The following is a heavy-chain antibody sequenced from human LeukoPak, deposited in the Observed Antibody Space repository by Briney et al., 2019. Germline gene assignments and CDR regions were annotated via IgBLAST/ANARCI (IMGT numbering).Heavy chain of an antibody. CDR2: ITTSDGNT. J-gene: IGHJ4*02. D-gene: IGHD3-22*01. CDR3: ARDGLSDYDSSGYLEYYFDY. CDR1: GFTFSSYT. V-gene: IGHV3-23*01. Sequence: GGSLRLSCAASGFTFSSYTMSWVRQAPGKGLEWVSTITTSDGNTYYADSVKGRFTVSRDNSKNTLYLQMNSLRAEDTAVYYCARDGLSDYDSSGYLEYYFDYWGQGTLVTVSS.